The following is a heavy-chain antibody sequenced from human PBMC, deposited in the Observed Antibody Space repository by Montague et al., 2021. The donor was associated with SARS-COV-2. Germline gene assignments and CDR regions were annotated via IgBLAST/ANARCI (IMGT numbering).Heavy chain of an antibody. CDR1: GGSVTSGYYY. V-gene: IGHV4-61*01. D-gene: IGHD2-2*01. CDR3: ATEMPAYDVFDI. J-gene: IGHJ3*02. CDR2: IYNTGRT. Sequence: SETLSLTCTVSGGSVTSGYYYWTWIRQPPGKGLEWIGYIYNTGRTNYNPSLKSRVTISMDTSKNQFSLKVDPVSAADTAVYYCATEMPAYDVFDIWGQGTMVTVSS.